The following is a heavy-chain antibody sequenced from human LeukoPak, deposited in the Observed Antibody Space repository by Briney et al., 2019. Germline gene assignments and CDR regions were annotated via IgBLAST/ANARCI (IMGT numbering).Heavy chain of an antibody. Sequence: GGSLRLSCAASGFTFNNYIMTCVRQAPGRGLEWVSYISSGSGTMYYADSVRGRFTISTDNAKKSLYLQMNSRRDEDTAVYYCARAVLGYSWVYDYWGQGTLVTVSS. CDR2: ISSGSGTM. J-gene: IGHJ4*02. CDR1: GFTFNNYI. CDR3: ARAVLGYSWVYDY. D-gene: IGHD5-18*01. V-gene: IGHV3-48*02.